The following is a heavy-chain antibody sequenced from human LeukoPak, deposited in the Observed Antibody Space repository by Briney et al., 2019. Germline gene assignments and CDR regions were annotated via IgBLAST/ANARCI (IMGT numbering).Heavy chain of an antibody. Sequence: SQTLSLTCTVSGGSINTGDYYWSWIRQPPGKGLEWIGYIYYSGSTNYNPSLKSRVTISVDTSKNQFSLKLSSVTAADTAVYYCARVDAVADTFDYWGQGTLVTVSS. V-gene: IGHV4-61*08. CDR3: ARVDAVADTFDY. D-gene: IGHD6-19*01. CDR2: IYYSGST. J-gene: IGHJ4*02. CDR1: GGSINTGDYY.